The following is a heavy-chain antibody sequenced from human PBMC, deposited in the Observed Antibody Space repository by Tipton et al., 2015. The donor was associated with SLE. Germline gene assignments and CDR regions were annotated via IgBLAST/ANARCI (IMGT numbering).Heavy chain of an antibody. CDR3: ARECSGTGCLDY. CDR1: GYTFTNYG. Sequence: QSGPEVKKPGASVKVSCKASGYTFTNYGISWVRQAPGQGLEWMGWISPNNGNTKYAQRFQGRVTVTTDTSTSTTYMALRSPRSDDTAIYYCARECSGTGCLDYWGQGTLVTVSS. J-gene: IGHJ4*02. V-gene: IGHV1-18*01. CDR2: ISPNNGNT. D-gene: IGHD2-8*02.